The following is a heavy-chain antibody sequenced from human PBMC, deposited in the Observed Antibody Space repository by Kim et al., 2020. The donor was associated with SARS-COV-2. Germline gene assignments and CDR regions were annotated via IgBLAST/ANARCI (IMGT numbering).Heavy chain of an antibody. CDR1: RFTCSDDA. CDR2: IAHAEGHI. J-gene: IGHJ4*02. Sequence: GGSLRISCSASRFTCSDDAWHWVRQAPGKGLEWVELIAHAEGHISYPDSVKGRLIISRDNTKSMLYLQMNSLRPEDTAVYYCVAEIGSRSFDHWGQGTLVTVYS. D-gene: IGHD3-10*01. CDR3: VAEIGSRSFDH. V-gene: IGHV3-30*04.